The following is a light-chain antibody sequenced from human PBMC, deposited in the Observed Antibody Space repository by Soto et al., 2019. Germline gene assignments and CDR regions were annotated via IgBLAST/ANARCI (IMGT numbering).Light chain of an antibody. V-gene: IGKV3-15*01. CDR2: AAS. CDR3: QQYDNWPPWT. J-gene: IGKJ1*01. CDR1: ESVSSN. Sequence: EIVMTQSPATLSVSPGERATLSCRATESVSSNLAWYQQKPGQAPRLLIYAASTRATGIPARFSGSGSGTKFTLTISSLQPEDVAVYYCQQYDNWPPWTFGQGTKVDIK.